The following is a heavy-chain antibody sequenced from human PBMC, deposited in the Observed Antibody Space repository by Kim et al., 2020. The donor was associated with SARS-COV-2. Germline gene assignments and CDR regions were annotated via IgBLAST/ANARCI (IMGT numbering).Heavy chain of an antibody. CDR2: ISYYGSNK. D-gene: IGHD5-18*01. CDR3: ARSVYSREPSVDY. V-gene: IGHV3-30*04. Sequence: GGSLRLSCAASGFTFSSYAMHWVRQAPGKGLEWVAVISYYGSNKYYADSVKGRFTISRDNSKNTLYLQMNSLRAEDTAVYYCARSVYSREPSVDYWGQGTLVTVSS. CDR1: GFTFSSYA. J-gene: IGHJ4*02.